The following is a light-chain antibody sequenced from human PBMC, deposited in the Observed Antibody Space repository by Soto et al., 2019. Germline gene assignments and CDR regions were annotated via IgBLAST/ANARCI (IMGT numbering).Light chain of an antibody. V-gene: IGKV2D-29*01. Sequence: DIVMTQTPLSLSVTPGQPASISCKSSQSLLHSDGETYLYWYLQRPGQAPQLLIYEVSKWCSGVPDRFSASGSGTDFTLTISRVEAEDVGVYYCMQSIQLPPTFGQGTRLEIK. J-gene: IGKJ5*01. CDR1: QSLLHSDGETY. CDR2: EVS. CDR3: MQSIQLPPT.